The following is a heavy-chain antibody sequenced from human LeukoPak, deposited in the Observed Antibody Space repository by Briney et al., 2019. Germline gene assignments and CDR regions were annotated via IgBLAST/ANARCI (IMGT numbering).Heavy chain of an antibody. J-gene: IGHJ4*02. Sequence: GGSLRLSCAASGFTFSSYAMSWVRQAPGKGLEWVSAISGSGGSTYYADSVKGRFTISRDNSKNTLYLQMNSLRAEDTAVYYCAKALRAIVGATSGGFDYWGQGTLVTVSS. CDR3: AKALRAIVGATSGGFDY. D-gene: IGHD1-26*01. V-gene: IGHV3-23*01. CDR1: GFTFSSYA. CDR2: ISGSGGST.